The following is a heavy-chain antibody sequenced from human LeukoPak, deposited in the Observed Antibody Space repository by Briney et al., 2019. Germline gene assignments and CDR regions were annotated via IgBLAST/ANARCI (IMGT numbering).Heavy chain of an antibody. CDR1: GFTFSSNG. CDR2: IDTAGDP. D-gene: IGHD3-10*01. CDR3: ARGYGSGSYAGMDV. V-gene: IGHV3-13*05. J-gene: IGHJ6*04. Sequence: PGGSLRLSCVASGFTFSSNGMHWVRQAAGKGLEWVSGIDTAGDPCYPGSVKGRFTISRENAKNSLYLQMNSLTARDTAVYYCARGYGSGSYAGMDVWGKGTTVTVSS.